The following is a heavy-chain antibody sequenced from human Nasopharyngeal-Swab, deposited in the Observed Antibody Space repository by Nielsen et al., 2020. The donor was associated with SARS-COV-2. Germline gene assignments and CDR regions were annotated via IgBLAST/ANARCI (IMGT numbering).Heavy chain of an antibody. CDR2: ISGSGGTI. CDR3: ARDRANWDFDY. V-gene: IGHV3-11*04. Sequence: GESLKISCAASGFTFSDYYMSWIRQAPGKGLEYISYISGSGGTIYYRDSMKGRFTISRDNAKNSLYLQMNSLRAEDTAVYYCARDRANWDFDYWGQGTLVTVSS. J-gene: IGHJ4*02. D-gene: IGHD7-27*01. CDR1: GFTFSDYY.